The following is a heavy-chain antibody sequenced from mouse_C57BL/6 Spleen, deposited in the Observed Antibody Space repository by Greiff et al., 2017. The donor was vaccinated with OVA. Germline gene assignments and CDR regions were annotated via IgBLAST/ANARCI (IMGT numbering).Heavy chain of an antibody. V-gene: IGHV1-82*01. D-gene: IGHD1-1*01. CDR2: IYPGDGDT. CDR3: ARKGYGSFDY. Sequence: LVEPGASVKISCKASGYAFSSSWMNWVKQRPGEGLEWIGRIYPGDGDTSYNGKFKGMATLTADKSSSTAYMQLSSLTSEDSAVYFCARKGYGSFDYWGQGTTLTVSS. J-gene: IGHJ2*01. CDR1: GYAFSSSW.